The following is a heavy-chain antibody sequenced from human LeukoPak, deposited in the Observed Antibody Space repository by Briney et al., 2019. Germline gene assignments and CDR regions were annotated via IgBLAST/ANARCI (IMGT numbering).Heavy chain of an antibody. CDR2: ISYDGSNK. D-gene: IGHD3-3*01. CDR3: ARGHYDFWSGYSH. J-gene: IGHJ4*02. CDR1: GFIFSSYA. V-gene: IGHV3-30*04. Sequence: GSLRLSCAASGFIFSSYAMHWVRQAPGKGLEWVAVISYDGSNKYYADSVKGRFTISRDNSKNTLYLQMNSLRAEDTAVYYCARGHYDFWSGYSHWGQGTLVTVSS.